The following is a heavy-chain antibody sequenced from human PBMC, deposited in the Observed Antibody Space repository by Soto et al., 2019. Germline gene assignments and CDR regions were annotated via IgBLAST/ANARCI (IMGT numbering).Heavy chain of an antibody. Sequence: EVQLVESGGGLVQPGGSLKLSCAASGFTFSGSAMHWVRQASGKGLEWVGRIRSKANSYATAYAASVKGRFTISRDDSKNTAYLQMNSLKTGDTAVYYCTYRGSSSYDYWGQGTLVTVSS. CDR3: TYRGSSSYDY. CDR2: IRSKANSYAT. J-gene: IGHJ4*02. V-gene: IGHV3-73*01. CDR1: GFTFSGSA. D-gene: IGHD6-6*01.